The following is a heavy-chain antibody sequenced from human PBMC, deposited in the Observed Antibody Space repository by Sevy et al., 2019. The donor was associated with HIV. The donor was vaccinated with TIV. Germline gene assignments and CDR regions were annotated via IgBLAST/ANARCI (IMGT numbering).Heavy chain of an antibody. CDR2: IYPDDSDT. V-gene: IGHV5-51*01. CDR3: ATSRSGYFDSSGYYIY. CDR1: GYSFTSHW. Sequence: GESLKISCKGSGYSFTSHWIGWVRHMPGKGLEWMGIIYPDDSDTRFSPSFQGQVTFSADKSISSAYLQWSSLKASDTAMYYCATSRSGYFDSSGYYIYWGQGTLVTVSS. J-gene: IGHJ4*02. D-gene: IGHD3-22*01.